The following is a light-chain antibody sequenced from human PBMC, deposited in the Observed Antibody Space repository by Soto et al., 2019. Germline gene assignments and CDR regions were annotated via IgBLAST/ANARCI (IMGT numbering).Light chain of an antibody. J-gene: IGLJ1*01. CDR3: SSYTATNTLVV. V-gene: IGLV2-14*03. Sequence: QSVLTQPASVSGSPGQSITISCTGTSSDIGHYDYVSWYQQHPGKAPKLMIYHVTYRPSGVSSRFSGSKSGNTASLTISGLQAEDEAAYYCSSYTATNTLVVFGTGTKLTVL. CDR1: SSDIGHYDY. CDR2: HVT.